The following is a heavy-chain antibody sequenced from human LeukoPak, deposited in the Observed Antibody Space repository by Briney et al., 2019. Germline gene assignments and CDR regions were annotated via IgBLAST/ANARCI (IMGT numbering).Heavy chain of an antibody. D-gene: IGHD1-14*01. Sequence: PSETLSLTCTVSGASISSYYWSWIRQPAGKGLEWIGRVYTSGSTNYNSSFRSRVTMSVDRSRNQFSLKMTSVTAADTAVYYCAGRNYWGQGILVTVSS. V-gene: IGHV4-4*07. CDR1: GASISSYY. CDR2: VYTSGST. CDR3: AGRNY. J-gene: IGHJ4*02.